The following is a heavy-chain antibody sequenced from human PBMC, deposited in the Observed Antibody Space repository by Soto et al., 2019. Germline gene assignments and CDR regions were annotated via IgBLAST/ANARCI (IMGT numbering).Heavy chain of an antibody. CDR3: AKGGGDSLRYGMEV. V-gene: IGHV3-23*01. J-gene: IGHJ6*02. CDR1: GFTFSSCA. D-gene: IGHD2-21*02. CDR2: IDGSGGSL. Sequence: PGGSLRLSCSASGFTFSSCAMNWVRQAPGKGLEWVSAIDGSGGSLYYADSVKGRFTISRDNSKTTLYLQMDSLRAEDTAVYYCAKGGGDSLRYGMEVWGQGTTVTVSS.